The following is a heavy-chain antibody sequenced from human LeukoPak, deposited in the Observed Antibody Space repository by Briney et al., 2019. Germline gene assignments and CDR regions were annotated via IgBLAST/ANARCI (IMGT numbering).Heavy chain of an antibody. CDR1: GLTFTSSA. CDR3: AADTYGRDAFDI. V-gene: IGHV1-58*02. J-gene: IGHJ3*02. D-gene: IGHD3-16*01. Sequence: SVKVSCKASGLTFTSSAMQWVRQARGQRLEWIGWIVVGSGYTNYAQKFQERVTVTRDRSTSTAYMELSSLRSEDTAVYYCAADTYGRDAFDIWGQGTMVTVSS. CDR2: IVVGSGYT.